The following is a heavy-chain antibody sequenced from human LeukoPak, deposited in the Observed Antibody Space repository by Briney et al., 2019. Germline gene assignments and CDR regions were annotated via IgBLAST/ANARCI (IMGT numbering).Heavy chain of an antibody. CDR1: GFTFSSYW. J-gene: IGHJ4*02. Sequence: PGGSLRLSCAASGFTFSSYWMTWVRQAPGKGLECVANIKQDGSEKYYVDSVKSRFTISRDNAKTSLYLQMNSLRVEATAVYYCARNSGSHQWGQGTLVTVSS. D-gene: IGHD1-26*01. V-gene: IGHV3-7*01. CDR2: IKQDGSEK. CDR3: ARNSGSHQ.